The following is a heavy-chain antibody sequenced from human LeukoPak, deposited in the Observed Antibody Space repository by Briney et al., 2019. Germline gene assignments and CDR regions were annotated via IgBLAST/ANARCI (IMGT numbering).Heavy chain of an antibody. CDR1: GDSLSTYA. D-gene: IGHD5-24*01. V-gene: IGHV1-69*04. CDR2: IIPAVDIT. J-gene: IGHJ4*02. CDR3: VGVEMSSQLDY. Sequence: GASVTVSCKASGDSLSTYAFNWVRQAPGQGLEWMGRIIPAVDITHYAHKFQGRVTITADKFTSTVYMEMSSLRSEDTAVYYCVGVEMSSQLDYWGQGTLVTVSS.